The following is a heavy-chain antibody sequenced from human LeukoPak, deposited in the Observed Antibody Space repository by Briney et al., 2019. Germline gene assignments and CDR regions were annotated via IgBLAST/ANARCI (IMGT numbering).Heavy chain of an antibody. CDR3: ARARPTGPTDAFDI. V-gene: IGHV4-4*07. CDR2: IYTSGST. Sequence: SETLSLTCTVSGGSISSYYWSWIRQPAGKGLEWIGRIYTSGSTNYNPSLKSRVTMSVDTSKNQFSLKLSSVTAADTAVYYCARARPTGPTDAFDIWGQGTMVTVSS. CDR1: GGSISSYY. J-gene: IGHJ3*02. D-gene: IGHD4-17*01.